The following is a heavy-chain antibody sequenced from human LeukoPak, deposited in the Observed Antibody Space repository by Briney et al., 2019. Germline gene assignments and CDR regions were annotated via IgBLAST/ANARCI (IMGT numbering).Heavy chain of an antibody. CDR3: AKRPFYDGRGFPFEY. CDR2: ITSDGST. CDR1: GFTLSSYM. J-gene: IGHJ4*02. D-gene: IGHD3-22*01. V-gene: IGHV3-23*01. Sequence: GGSLRLSCAASGFTLSSYMMSWVRQAPGQGLEWVSTITSDGSTFYVDSVRGRFTISRDNSKNTLYLQMNSLRVEDTAVYYCAKRPFYDGRGFPFEYWGQGTLVTVSS.